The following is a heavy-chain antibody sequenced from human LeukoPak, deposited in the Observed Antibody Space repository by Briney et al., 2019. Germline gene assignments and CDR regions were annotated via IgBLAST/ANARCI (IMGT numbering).Heavy chain of an antibody. D-gene: IGHD3-3*02. V-gene: IGHV3-74*03. Sequence: GGSLRLSCAASGFTFSSYGMHWVRQAPGKGLVWVSRINSDGSSTTYADSVKGRFAISRDNAKNTLFLQMNSLSPEDTAVYYCARDRSIEDAFDIWGQGTMVTVSS. CDR1: GFTFSSYG. CDR3: ARDRSIEDAFDI. CDR2: INSDGSST. J-gene: IGHJ3*02.